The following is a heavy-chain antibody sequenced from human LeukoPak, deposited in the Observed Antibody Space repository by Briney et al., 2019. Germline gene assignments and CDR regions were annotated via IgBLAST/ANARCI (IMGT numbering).Heavy chain of an antibody. CDR3: ARGSGSYHFSDGYYYYYMDV. J-gene: IGHJ6*03. V-gene: IGHV4-4*07. D-gene: IGHD3-10*01. CDR1: GGSISSYY. Sequence: SETLSLTCTVSGGSISSYYWSWIRQPAGKGLEWIGRIYTSGSTNYNPSLKSRVTMSVDTPKNQFSLKLSSVTAADTAVYYCARGSGSYHFSDGYYYYYMDVWGKGTTVTISS. CDR2: IYTSGST.